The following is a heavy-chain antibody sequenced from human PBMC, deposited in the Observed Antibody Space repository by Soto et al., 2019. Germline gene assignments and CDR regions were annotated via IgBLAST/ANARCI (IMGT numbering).Heavy chain of an antibody. V-gene: IGHV5-10-1*01. J-gene: IGHJ4*02. CDR2: IDPSDSYT. D-gene: IGHD6-13*01. Sequence: LGKSLKISCKGSGYSFTSYWISCVRQMPGKGLEWMGRIDPSDSYTNYSPSFQGHVTISADKSISTAYLQWSSLKASDTAMYHCARSHLGIAAASYDYWGQGTLVTVSS. CDR1: GYSFTSYW. CDR3: ARSHLGIAAASYDY.